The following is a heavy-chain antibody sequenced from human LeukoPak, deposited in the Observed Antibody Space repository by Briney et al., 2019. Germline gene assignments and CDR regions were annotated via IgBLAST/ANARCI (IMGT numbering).Heavy chain of an antibody. CDR1: GGSISSGSYY. CDR2: IYSSGST. Sequence: SQTLSLTCTVSGGSISSGSYYWSWIRQPAGKGLEWIGRIYSSGSTNYNPSLKSRVTISLDTSKNQFSLKLSSVTAADTAVYYCARVLTGDSSIDYWGQGTLVTVSS. V-gene: IGHV4-61*02. CDR3: ARVLTGDSSIDY. D-gene: IGHD6-13*01. J-gene: IGHJ4*02.